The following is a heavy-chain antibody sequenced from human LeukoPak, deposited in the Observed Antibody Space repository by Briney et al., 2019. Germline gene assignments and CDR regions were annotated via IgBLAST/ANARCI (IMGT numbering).Heavy chain of an antibody. V-gene: IGHV3-23*01. Sequence: GGSLRLSCAASGFTFRNYAMSWVRQAPGKGLDWVSGISGSGGNTYYADSVKGRFTISRDNSKNTLYLQMNSLRAEDTAVYYCAKDVVDWIQFDNWGQGILVTVSS. D-gene: IGHD5-18*01. CDR3: AKDVVDWIQFDN. CDR1: GFTFRNYA. J-gene: IGHJ4*02. CDR2: ISGSGGNT.